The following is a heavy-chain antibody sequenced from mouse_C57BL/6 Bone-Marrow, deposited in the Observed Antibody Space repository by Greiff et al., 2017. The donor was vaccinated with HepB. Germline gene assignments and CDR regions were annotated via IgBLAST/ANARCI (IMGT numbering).Heavy chain of an antibody. CDR1: GYTFTSYW. D-gene: IGHD1-1*01. V-gene: IGHV1-69*01. Sequence: QVQLQQSGAELVMPGASVKLSCKASGYTFTSYWMHWVKQRPGQGLEWIGEIDPSDSYTNYNQKFKGKSTLTVDKSSSTAYMQLSSLTSEDSAVYYCARGVLRPSGFDYWGQGTTLTVSS. J-gene: IGHJ2*01. CDR2: IDPSDSYT. CDR3: ARGVLRPSGFDY.